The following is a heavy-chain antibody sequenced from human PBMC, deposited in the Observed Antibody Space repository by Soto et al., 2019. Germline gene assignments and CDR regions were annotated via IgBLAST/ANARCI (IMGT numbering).Heavy chain of an antibody. CDR3: TTDTASADY. V-gene: IGHV3-15*01. Sequence: EVQLVESGGGLIQPGGSLRLSCAASGFTVSSNYMSWVRQAPGKGLEWVGRIQSKTDGGTTDYAAPVKGRFTISRDDSKNTLYLQMNSLKTEDTAVYYCTTDTASADYWGQGTLVTVSS. J-gene: IGHJ4*02. CDR2: IQSKTDGGTT. CDR1: GFTVSSNY. D-gene: IGHD5-18*01.